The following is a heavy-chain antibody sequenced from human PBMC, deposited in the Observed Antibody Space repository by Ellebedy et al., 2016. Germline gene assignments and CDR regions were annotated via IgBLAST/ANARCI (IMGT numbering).Heavy chain of an antibody. J-gene: IGHJ5*02. V-gene: IGHV3-23*01. Sequence: GESLKISCTASGLNFNTFFMTWVRQAPGKGLEWVSTISAGSDTTRLADSVKGRFTISRDNSKNTMYLQMDSLRADDTAVYYCRQGHYADLWGQGTLVTVSS. D-gene: IGHD4-17*01. CDR2: ISAGSDTT. CDR3: RQGHYADL. CDR1: GLNFNTFF.